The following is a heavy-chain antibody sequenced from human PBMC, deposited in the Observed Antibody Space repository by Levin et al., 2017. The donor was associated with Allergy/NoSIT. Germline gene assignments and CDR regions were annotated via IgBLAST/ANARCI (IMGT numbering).Heavy chain of an antibody. CDR1: GYSFTSYW. CDR2: IYPGDSDT. D-gene: IGHD3-3*01. Sequence: GESLKISCKGSGYSFTSYWIGWVRQMPGKGLEWMGIIYPGDSDTRYSPSFQGQVTISADKSISTAYLQWSSLKASDTAMYYCARHGSIFGVAENYYYYGMDVWGQGTTVTVSS. V-gene: IGHV5-51*01. CDR3: ARHGSIFGVAENYYYYGMDV. J-gene: IGHJ6*02.